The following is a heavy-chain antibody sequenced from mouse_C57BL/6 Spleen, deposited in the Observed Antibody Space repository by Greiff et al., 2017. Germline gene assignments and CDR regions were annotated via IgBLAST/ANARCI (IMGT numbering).Heavy chain of an antibody. CDR2: ISSGGSYT. CDR3: ARHAVYYGSSYFDY. J-gene: IGHJ2*01. Sequence: EVQVVESGGDLVKPGGSLKLSCAASGFTFSSYGMSWVRQTPDKRLEWVATISSGGSYTYYPDSVKGRFTISRDNAKNTLYLQMSSLKSEDTAMYYCARHAVYYGSSYFDYWGQGTTLTVSS. CDR1: GFTFSSYG. V-gene: IGHV5-6*01. D-gene: IGHD1-1*01.